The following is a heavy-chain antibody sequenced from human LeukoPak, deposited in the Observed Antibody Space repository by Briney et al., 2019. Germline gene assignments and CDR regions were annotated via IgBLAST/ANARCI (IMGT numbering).Heavy chain of an antibody. CDR2: INHSGST. V-gene: IGHV4-34*01. Sequence: SETLSLTCAVYGGSFSGYYWSWIRQPPGKGLEWIGEINHSGSTNYNPSLKSRVTISVDTSKNQFSLKLSSVTAADTAVYYCARGIAAAGWLPYYYYGMDVWAQGTTVTVSS. D-gene: IGHD6-13*01. J-gene: IGHJ6*02. CDR3: ARGIAAAGWLPYYYYGMDV. CDR1: GGSFSGYY.